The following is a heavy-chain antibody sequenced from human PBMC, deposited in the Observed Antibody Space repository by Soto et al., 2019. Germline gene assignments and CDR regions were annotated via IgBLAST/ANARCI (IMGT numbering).Heavy chain of an antibody. CDR3: ARLPARYYGDYVLYY. J-gene: IGHJ4*02. V-gene: IGHV5-10-1*03. Sequence: EVQLVQSGAEVKKPGESLRISCKGSGYSFTSYWISWLRQMPGKGLEWMGRIDPSDSYTNYSPSFQGHVTISADKSISTSYLQWSSLKASDTAMYYCARLPARYYGDYVLYYWGQGTLVTVSS. CDR2: IDPSDSYT. CDR1: GYSFTSYW. D-gene: IGHD4-17*01.